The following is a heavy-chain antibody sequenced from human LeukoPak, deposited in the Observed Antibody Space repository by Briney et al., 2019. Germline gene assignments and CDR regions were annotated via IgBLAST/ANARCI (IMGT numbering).Heavy chain of an antibody. CDR1: GFTVSSNY. CDR3: AKANDYVWGSYRYWDY. Sequence: PGGSLRLSCAASGFTVSSNYMSWVRQAPGKGLEWVSVIYSGGSTYYADSVKGRFTISRDNSKNTLYLQMNSLRAEDTAVYYCAKANDYVWGSYRYWDYWGQGTLVTVSS. V-gene: IGHV3-53*01. D-gene: IGHD3-16*02. CDR2: IYSGGST. J-gene: IGHJ4*02.